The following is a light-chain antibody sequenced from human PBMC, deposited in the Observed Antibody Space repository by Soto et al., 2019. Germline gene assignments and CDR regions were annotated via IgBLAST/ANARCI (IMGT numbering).Light chain of an antibody. CDR2: AAS. J-gene: IGKJ1*01. CDR1: QSASTW. V-gene: IGKV1-5*01. Sequence: DIQMTQSPSTLSASVGDSVTITCRASQSASTWLAWYQQKPGKAPKLLMYAASTLQSGVPSRFSGSGSGTEFTLTISSLQPEDFATYYCQQLKSYPQTFGQGTKVEIK. CDR3: QQLKSYPQT.